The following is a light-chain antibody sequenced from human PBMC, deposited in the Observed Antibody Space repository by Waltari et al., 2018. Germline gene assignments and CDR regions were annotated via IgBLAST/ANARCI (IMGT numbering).Light chain of an antibody. J-gene: IGLJ3*02. CDR3: CSYAGSYSWV. CDR1: GRDVGVYNF. CDR2: VVS. V-gene: IGLV2-11*01. Sequence: QSALPQPPPVPGSPGQSVPIPCPGTGRDVGVYNFASWSQQHPGKAPKLMIYVVSKRPSGGPDRFSGSKSGNTASLTISGLQAEDEADYYCCSYAGSYSWVFGGGTKLTVL.